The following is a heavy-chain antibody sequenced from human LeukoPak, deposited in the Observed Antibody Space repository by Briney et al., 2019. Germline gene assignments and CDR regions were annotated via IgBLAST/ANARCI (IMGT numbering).Heavy chain of an antibody. D-gene: IGHD1-26*01. CDR3: AKDGSYSGSYYTLVDY. V-gene: IGHV3-30*02. CDR1: GSTFCIYG. J-gene: IGHJ4*02. CDR2: IRYDGSNK. Sequence: QPGGSLRLSCAASGSTFCIYGMHWVRQAPGKGLEWVAFIRYDGSNKYYADSVKGRFTISRDNSRNTLYLQMNSLRAEDTAVYYCAKDGSYSGSYYTLVDYWGQGALVTASS.